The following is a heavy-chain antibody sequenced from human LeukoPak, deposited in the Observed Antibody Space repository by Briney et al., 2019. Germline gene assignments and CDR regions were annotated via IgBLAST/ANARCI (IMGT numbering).Heavy chain of an antibody. J-gene: IGHJ6*03. CDR2: IYHSGST. Sequence: SETLSLTCTVSGGSISSSSYYWGWIRQPPGKGLEWIGSIYHSGSTYYNPSLKSRVTISVDTSKNQFSLKLSSVTAADTAVYYCARGVVVPAAMHYYYYYMDVWGKGTTVTVSS. CDR3: ARGVVVPAAMHYYYYYMDV. V-gene: IGHV4-39*07. D-gene: IGHD2-2*01. CDR1: GGSISSSSYY.